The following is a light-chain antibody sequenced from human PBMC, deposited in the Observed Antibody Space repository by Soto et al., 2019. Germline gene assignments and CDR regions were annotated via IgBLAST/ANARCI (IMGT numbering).Light chain of an antibody. V-gene: IGLV2-23*01. CDR1: SSDVGSYNL. CDR2: EGS. CDR3: CSYAGSRNYV. J-gene: IGLJ1*01. Sequence: QSALTQPASGSGSPGQSIPISCTGTSSDVGSYNLVSWYQQHPGKAPKLMIYEGSKRPSGVSNRFSGSKSGNTASLTISGLHAEDEADYYCCSYAGSRNYVFGTGTKLTVL.